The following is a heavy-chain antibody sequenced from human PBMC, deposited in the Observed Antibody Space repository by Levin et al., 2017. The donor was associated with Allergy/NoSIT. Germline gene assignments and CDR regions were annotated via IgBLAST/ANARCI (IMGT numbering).Heavy chain of an antibody. Sequence: SGPTLVKPTQTLTLTCTFSGFSLDPFGVGVAWVRQPPGKALEWLALIYLDDDKRYSPSLKSRLTITKDTSKNEVVLTMTNMDPVDTATYYCTQSFDYWGPGTLVTVSS. CDR2: IYLDDDK. V-gene: IGHV2-5*02. CDR1: GFSLDPFGVG. J-gene: IGHJ4*02. CDR3: TQSFDY.